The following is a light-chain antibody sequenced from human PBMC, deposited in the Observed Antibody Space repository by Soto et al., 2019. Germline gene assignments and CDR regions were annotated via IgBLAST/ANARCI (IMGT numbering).Light chain of an antibody. V-gene: IGKV3-20*01. CDR2: GAS. Sequence: EIVFTQSPGTLSLSPGERATLSCRASQSVSSGYLAWYQQKPGQATRLIIYGASTRANGIPDRFSGSGSGTDFTLTISRLEPEDFAVYYCQQYSSSHSITFGQGTRLEIK. CDR1: QSVSSGY. CDR3: QQYSSSHSIT. J-gene: IGKJ5*01.